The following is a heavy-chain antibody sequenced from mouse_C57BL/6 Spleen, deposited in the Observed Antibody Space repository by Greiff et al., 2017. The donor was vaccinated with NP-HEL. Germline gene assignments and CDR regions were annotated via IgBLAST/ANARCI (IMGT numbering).Heavy chain of an antibody. D-gene: IGHD1-1*01. CDR3: TRIRSSPDYYAMDY. J-gene: IGHJ4*01. V-gene: IGHV6-6*01. CDR2: IRNKANNHAT. Sequence: EVKVEESGGGLVQPGGSMKLSCAASGFTFSDAWMDWVRQSPEKGLEWVAEIRNKANNHATYYAESVKGRFTISRDDSKSSVYLQMNSLRAEDTGMYYCTRIRSSPDYYAMDYWGQGTSVTVSS. CDR1: GFTFSDAW.